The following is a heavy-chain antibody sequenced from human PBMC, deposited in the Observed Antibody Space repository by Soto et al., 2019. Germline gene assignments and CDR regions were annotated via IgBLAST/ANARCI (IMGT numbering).Heavy chain of an antibody. Sequence: PGESLKISCKGSGYRFASFWIGWVRQMPGKGLEWMGIIYPDDSDTRYSPSFQGQVTISADKSISTAYLQMNSLRVEDTAVYYCATNHGGSCYSCYFDNWGQGTLVTVSS. V-gene: IGHV5-51*01. D-gene: IGHD2-15*01. J-gene: IGHJ4*02. CDR1: GYRFASFW. CDR2: IYPDDSDT. CDR3: ATNHGGSCYSCYFDN.